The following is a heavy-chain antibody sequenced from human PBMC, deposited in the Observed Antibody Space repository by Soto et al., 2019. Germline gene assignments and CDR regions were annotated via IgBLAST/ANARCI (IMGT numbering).Heavy chain of an antibody. CDR3: ARYCYDSSGYDGMDV. J-gene: IGHJ6*02. CDR2: ISDSGSNT. D-gene: IGHD3-22*01. CDR1: GFKISSSS. V-gene: IGHV3-48*02. Sequence: EVQLVESGGGLVQPGGSLRLSCAAFGFKISSSSMNWVRQAPGRGLEWVAYISDSGSNTLYADSVKGRFTVSRDTAKNTLYLQLSGLRDEDRAVDYCARYCYDSSGYDGMDVWGQGTTVTVSS.